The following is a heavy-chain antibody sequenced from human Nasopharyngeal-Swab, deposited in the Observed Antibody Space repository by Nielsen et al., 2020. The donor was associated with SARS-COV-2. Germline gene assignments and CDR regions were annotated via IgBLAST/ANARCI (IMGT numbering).Heavy chain of an antibody. Sequence: RQAPGKGLEWVSYISSSGSTTYYADSVKGRFTISRDNAKNSLYLQMNSLRAEDTAVYYCAREGRFLDYYYYYGMDVWGQGTTVTASS. J-gene: IGHJ6*02. D-gene: IGHD3-3*01. V-gene: IGHV3-11*04. CDR3: AREGRFLDYYYYYGMDV. CDR2: ISSSGSTT.